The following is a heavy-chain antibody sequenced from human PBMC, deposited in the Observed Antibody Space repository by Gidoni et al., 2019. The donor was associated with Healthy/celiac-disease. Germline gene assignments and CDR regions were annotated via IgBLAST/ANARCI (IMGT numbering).Heavy chain of an antibody. V-gene: IGHV4-31*03. CDR2: IYYSGST. CDR3: ARALGYCSSTSCYTFDY. D-gene: IGHD2-2*02. J-gene: IGHJ4*02. CDR1: GGSISSGGYY. Sequence: QVQLQESGPGLVTPSQTLSLTCTVSGGSISSGGYYWSWIRQHPGKALEWIGYIYYSGSTYYNPSLKSRVTISVDTSKNQFSLKLSSVTAADTAVYYCARALGYCSSTSCYTFDYWGQGTLVTVSS.